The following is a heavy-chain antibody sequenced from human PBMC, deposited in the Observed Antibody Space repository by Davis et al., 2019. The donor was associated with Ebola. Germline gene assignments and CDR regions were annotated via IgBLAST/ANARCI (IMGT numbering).Heavy chain of an antibody. CDR2: IWYDGSNK. CDR1: GFTFSSYG. Sequence: GGSLRLSCAASGFTFSSYGMHWVRQAPGKGLEWVAVIWYDGSNKYYADSVKGRFTISRDDSKNTVYLQINSLRPEDTAIYYCAKDWDFVLVWGQGTLVTVSS. CDR3: AKDWDFVLV. V-gene: IGHV3-33*06. D-gene: IGHD2-8*01. J-gene: IGHJ4*02.